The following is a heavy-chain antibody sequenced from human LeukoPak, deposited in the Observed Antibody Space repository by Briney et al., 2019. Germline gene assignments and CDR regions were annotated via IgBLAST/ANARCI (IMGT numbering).Heavy chain of an antibody. Sequence: SETLSLTCTVSGGSVSSGSYYWSWIRQPPGKGLEWIGYIYCSGSTNYNPSLKSRVTISVDTSKNQFSLKLSSVTAADTAVYYCARLVVAATSYYYGMDVWGKGTTVTVSS. CDR1: GGSVSSGSYY. J-gene: IGHJ6*04. CDR2: IYCSGST. CDR3: ARLVVAATSYYYGMDV. V-gene: IGHV4-61*01. D-gene: IGHD2-15*01.